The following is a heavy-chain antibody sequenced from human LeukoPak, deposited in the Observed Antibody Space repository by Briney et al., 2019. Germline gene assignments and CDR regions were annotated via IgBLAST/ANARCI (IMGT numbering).Heavy chain of an antibody. D-gene: IGHD6-25*01. CDR2: ISYDGSNK. V-gene: IGHV3-30-3*01. J-gene: IGHJ4*02. CDR1: GFTFSSYA. Sequence: GGSLRLSCAASGFTFSSYAMHWVRQAPGKGLEWVAVISYDGSNKYYADSVKGRFTISRDNSKNTLYLQMNSLRAEDTAVYYCARETGSAVGSKDFDYWGQGTMVTVSS. CDR3: ARETGSAVGSKDFDY.